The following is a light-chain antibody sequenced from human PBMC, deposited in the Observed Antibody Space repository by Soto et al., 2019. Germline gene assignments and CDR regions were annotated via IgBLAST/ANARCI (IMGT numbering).Light chain of an antibody. CDR3: CSYAGSNTYV. CDR1: SSDVGNYNL. V-gene: IGLV2-23*01. CDR2: AGS. Sequence: QSALTQPASVSGSPGQSITISCTGTSSDVGNYNLVSWYQQHPGKALKVMIYAGSNRPSGVSHRFSGFKSGNTASLTISGLQAEDEADYHCCSYAGSNTYVFGTGTKLTVL. J-gene: IGLJ1*01.